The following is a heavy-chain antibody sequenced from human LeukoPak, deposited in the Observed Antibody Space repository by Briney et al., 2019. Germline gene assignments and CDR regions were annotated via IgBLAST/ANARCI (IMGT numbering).Heavy chain of an antibody. CDR1: GYTFPAYQ. D-gene: IGHD6-13*01. V-gene: IGHV1-2*02. CDR2: IVPNTGGT. J-gene: IGHJ4*02. Sequence: ASENVSCKASGYTFPAYQLHWVRQGPGQGLEGMGWIVPNTGGTNYAQKFQGRVTLTRDTSSATAYMELSGLTSDDTAVYYCARKAFGSSSWFVDFWGQGTLVTVSS. CDR3: ARKAFGSSSWFVDF.